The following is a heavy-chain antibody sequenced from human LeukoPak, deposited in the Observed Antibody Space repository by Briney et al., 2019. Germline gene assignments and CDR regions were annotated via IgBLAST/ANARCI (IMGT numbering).Heavy chain of an antibody. V-gene: IGHV4-34*01. CDR2: INHSGST. CDR3: ARVPYSSSWPGFDP. J-gene: IGHJ5*02. Sequence: SETLSLTCAVYGGSFSGYYWSWIRQPPGKGLEWIGEINHSGSTNYNPSLKSRVTISVDTSKNQFSLKLSSVTAADTAVYYCARVPYSSSWPGFDPWGQGTLVTVSS. D-gene: IGHD6-13*01. CDR1: GGSFSGYY.